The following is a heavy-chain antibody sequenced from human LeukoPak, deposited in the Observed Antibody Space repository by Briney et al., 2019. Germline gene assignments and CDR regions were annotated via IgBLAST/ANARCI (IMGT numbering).Heavy chain of an antibody. V-gene: IGHV4-39*05. Sequence: SETPSLTCSVSGGSVTSGCFYWGWLRQPPGKGPEWIATIYYTGSTYYNPSLNSRVTVSIDTSKNQFSLRLTSVTATDTAVYHCARHSGSGSLARPFDPWGQGTLVTVSS. CDR2: IYYTGST. CDR1: GGSVTSGCFY. D-gene: IGHD3-10*01. CDR3: ARHSGSGSLARPFDP. J-gene: IGHJ5*02.